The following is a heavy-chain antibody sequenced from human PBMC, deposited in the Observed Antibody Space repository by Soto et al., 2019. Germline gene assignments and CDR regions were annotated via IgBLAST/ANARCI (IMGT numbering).Heavy chain of an antibody. CDR1: GGTFSSYA. D-gene: IGHD3-16*01. Sequence: ASVKVSCQASGGTFSSYALSRVRQPPGQGLEWMGGIIPIFGTANYAQKFQGRVTITADKSTSTAYMALSSLRSEDTAVYYCARYSRGGTHYGMDVWGQGTTVTVSS. CDR2: IIPIFGTA. CDR3: ARYSRGGTHYGMDV. V-gene: IGHV1-69*06. J-gene: IGHJ6*02.